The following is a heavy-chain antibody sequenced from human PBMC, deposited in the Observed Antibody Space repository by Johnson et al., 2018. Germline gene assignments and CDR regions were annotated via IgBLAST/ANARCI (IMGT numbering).Heavy chain of an antibody. CDR3: TSTSCMPCYYYYGMDG. CDR2: LRSKAYGGTT. D-gene: IGHD2-2*01. Sequence: VQLVASGGGLVKPGRSLRLSGTASGFTFGDYAMSWFRQDPGKGLGWVGFLRSKAYGGTTEYAASVKGKFTSSRDESKSIAYLQMYSLKTEDTAVYDCTSTSCMPCYYYYGMDGWGQGTTVTVSS. CDR1: GFTFGDYA. J-gene: IGHJ6*02. V-gene: IGHV3-49*05.